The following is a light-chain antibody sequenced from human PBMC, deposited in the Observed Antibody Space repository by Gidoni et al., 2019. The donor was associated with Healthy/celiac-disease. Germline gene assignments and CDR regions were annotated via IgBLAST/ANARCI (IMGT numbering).Light chain of an antibody. V-gene: IGKV1-12*01. J-gene: IGKJ4*01. CDR3: QQAHIFPFT. Sequence: DIQMTQSPSSVSASVGDRVNITCRASQGIRSWLAWYQQKPGKAPKLLIYAASSLQSGVPSRFSGRGSGTGFTLTISSLQPGDFATYYCQQAHIFPFTFGGGTKVEIK. CDR1: QGIRSW. CDR2: AAS.